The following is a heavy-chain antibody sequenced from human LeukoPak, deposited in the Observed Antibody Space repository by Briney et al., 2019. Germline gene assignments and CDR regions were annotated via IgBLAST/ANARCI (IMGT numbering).Heavy chain of an antibody. V-gene: IGHV1-46*01. CDR2: INPSSGST. D-gene: IGHD6-13*01. J-gene: IGHJ4*02. Sequence: ASVKVSCKASGYIFTSYYMHWVRQAPGQGLEWMGIINPSSGSTSYAQKFQGRVTMTRDTSTSTVYMELSSLRSEDTAVYYCARDSGQLASATYFDYWGQGTLVTVSS. CDR3: ARDSGQLASATYFDY. CDR1: GYIFTSYY.